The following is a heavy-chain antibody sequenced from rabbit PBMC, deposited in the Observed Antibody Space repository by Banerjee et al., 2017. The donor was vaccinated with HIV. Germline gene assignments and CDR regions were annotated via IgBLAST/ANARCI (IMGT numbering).Heavy chain of an antibody. CDR2: IYANTGST. D-gene: IGHD1-1*01. J-gene: IGHJ4*01. CDR3: ARDLTSAIGWNFNL. V-gene: IGHV1S45*01. Sequence: QEQLVESGGGLVQPEGSLTLTCKASGFSFSGSYYMCWVRQAPGKGLEWIASIYANTGSTYYASWAKGRFTISKTSTTVTLQMTSLTAADTATYFCARDLTSAIGWNFNLWGQGTLVTVS. CDR1: GFSFSGSYY.